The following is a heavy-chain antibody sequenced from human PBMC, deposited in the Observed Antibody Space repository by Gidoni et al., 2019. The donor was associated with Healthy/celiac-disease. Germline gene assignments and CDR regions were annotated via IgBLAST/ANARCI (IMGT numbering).Heavy chain of an antibody. V-gene: IGHV3-23*01. CDR1: RFTLSSYA. CDR3: AKDPCSRTLGGWFDP. CDR2: ISGSGGST. J-gene: IGHJ5*02. D-gene: IGHD2-2*01. Sequence: EVQLLESGGGLVQPGGSLRPSCAASRFTLSSYAMSGVRPAPGKGLEWVSAISGSGGSTYYADSVKGRFPISRDNSKNTLYLQMSSLRAEDTAVYYCAKDPCSRTLGGWFDPWGQGTLVTVSS.